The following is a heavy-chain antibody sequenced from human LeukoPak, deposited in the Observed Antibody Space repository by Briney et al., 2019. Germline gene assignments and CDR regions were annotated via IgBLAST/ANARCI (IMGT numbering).Heavy chain of an antibody. D-gene: IGHD3-22*01. J-gene: IGHJ6*02. CDR2: IYYSRST. V-gene: IGHV4-59*08. CDR1: GNSISSYY. Sequence: SETLPLTCTVSGNSISSYYRTWLSQPPPNGLKQNGYIYYSRSTNHNTSLTSRLTLSVDTSNNQFSLMLSSVFAADRYVYYCARHPWAPFDSSGYYFSYYYYYGMDVWGQGTTVTVSS. CDR3: ARHPWAPFDSSGYYFSYYYYYGMDV.